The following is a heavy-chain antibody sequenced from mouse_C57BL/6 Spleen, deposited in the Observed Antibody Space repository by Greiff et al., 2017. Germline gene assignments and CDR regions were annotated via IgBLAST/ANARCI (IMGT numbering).Heavy chain of an antibody. J-gene: IGHJ3*01. CDR1: GYTFTSYW. CDR3: AYYGAWFAY. Sequence: QVQLKQPGAELVKPGASVKLSCKASGYTFTSYWMQWVKQRPGQGLEWIGEIDPSDSYTNYNQKFKGKATLTVDTSSSTAYMQLSSLTSEDSAVYYCAYYGAWFAYWGQGTLVTVSA. D-gene: IGHD1-1*01. CDR2: IDPSDSYT. V-gene: IGHV1-50*01.